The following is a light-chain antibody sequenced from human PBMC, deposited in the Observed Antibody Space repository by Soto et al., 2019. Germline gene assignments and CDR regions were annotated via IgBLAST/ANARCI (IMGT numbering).Light chain of an antibody. J-gene: IGLJ3*02. V-gene: IGLV8-61*01. CDR3: VLYLGSGIRV. Sequence: QTVVTQEPSFSVSPGGTVTLTCGLSSGSVSTSYYPSWYQQTPGQAPRTLIYNTNTRSSGVPDRFSGSILGNRAALTITGAQADDECDYYCVLYLGSGIRVFGGGTKLTVL. CDR1: SGSVSTSYY. CDR2: NTN.